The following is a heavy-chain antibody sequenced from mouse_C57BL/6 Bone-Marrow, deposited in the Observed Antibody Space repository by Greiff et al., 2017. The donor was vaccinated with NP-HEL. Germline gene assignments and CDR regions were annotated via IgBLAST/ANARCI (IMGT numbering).Heavy chain of an antibody. J-gene: IGHJ1*03. Sequence: DVMLVESGGGLVQPGGSLKLSCAASGFTFSDYYMYWVRQTPEKRLEWVAYISNGGGSTYYPDTVKGRFTISRDNAKNTLYLQMSRLKSEDTAMYYCARGHYYGSSYWYFDVWGTGTTVTVSS. V-gene: IGHV5-12*01. CDR2: ISNGGGST. CDR1: GFTFSDYY. CDR3: ARGHYYGSSYWYFDV. D-gene: IGHD1-1*01.